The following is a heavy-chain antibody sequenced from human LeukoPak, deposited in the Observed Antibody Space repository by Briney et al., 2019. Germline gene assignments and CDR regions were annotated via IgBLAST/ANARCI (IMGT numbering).Heavy chain of an antibody. CDR1: GFTFSSYS. D-gene: IGHD5-24*01. CDR3: ARETRVRWTDY. J-gene: IGHJ4*02. CDR2: TSSSSSTI. Sequence: GGSLTLSCAASGFTFSSYSMNWVRHAPEEGREWVSYTSSSSSTIYYADSVKVRFTISRDNAENSLYLQRNSLRAEDSAVYYNARETRVRWTDYWGQGILVTVSS. V-gene: IGHV3-48*04.